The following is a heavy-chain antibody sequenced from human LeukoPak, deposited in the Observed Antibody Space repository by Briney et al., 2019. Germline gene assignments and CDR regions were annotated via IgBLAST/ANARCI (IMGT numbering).Heavy chain of an antibody. Sequence: ASVKVSCKASGYTFTSYYMHWVRQAPGQGLEWMGIINPSGGSTSYAQKFQGRVTMTRDTSTSTVYMELSSLRSEDTAVYYCARGSHCGGDCYADLGMDVWGQGTTVTVSS. J-gene: IGHJ6*02. CDR1: GYTFTSYY. V-gene: IGHV1-46*01. CDR3: ARGSHCGGDCYADLGMDV. CDR2: INPSGGST. D-gene: IGHD2-21*02.